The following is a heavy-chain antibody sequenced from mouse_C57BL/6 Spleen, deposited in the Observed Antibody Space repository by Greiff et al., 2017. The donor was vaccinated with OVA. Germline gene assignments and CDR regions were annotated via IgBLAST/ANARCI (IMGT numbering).Heavy chain of an antibody. Sequence: VQLKQSGAELAKPGASVKLSCKASGYTFTSYWMHWVKQRPGQGLEWIGYINPSSGYTKYNQKFKDKATLTADKSSSTAYMQLSSLTYEDSAVYYCASAYDGYYGTWFAYWGQGTLVTVSA. CDR2: INPSSGYT. J-gene: IGHJ3*01. D-gene: IGHD2-3*01. CDR3: ASAYDGYYGTWFAY. V-gene: IGHV1-7*01. CDR1: GYTFTSYW.